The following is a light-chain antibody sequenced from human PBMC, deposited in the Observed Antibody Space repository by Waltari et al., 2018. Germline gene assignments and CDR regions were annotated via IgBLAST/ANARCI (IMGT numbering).Light chain of an antibody. CDR2: DVS. V-gene: IGLV2-23*02. CDR1: SSDFGVYNS. Sequence: QSALTQPASVSGSPGQSITISCTGTSSDFGVYNSVAWYPHHPGKAPKVIIYDVSQRPSGVSNRFSGSKSGNTASLTISGLQPEDEADYFCCSYAGNYIHVLFGGGTKLTVL. J-gene: IGLJ2*01. CDR3: CSYAGNYIHVL.